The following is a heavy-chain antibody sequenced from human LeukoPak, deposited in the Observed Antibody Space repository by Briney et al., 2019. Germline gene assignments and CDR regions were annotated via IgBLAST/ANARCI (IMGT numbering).Heavy chain of an antibody. CDR3: ARDPVEWELLLDY. CDR1: GCTFSNYW. J-gene: IGHJ4*02. D-gene: IGHD1-26*01. Sequence: GGSLRLSCAASGCTFSNYWMGWVRQAPGKRPEWVANMNIDGSEKYYADSVKGRFSISRDNARNSVYLQMASLRVEDTAVYCCARDPVEWELLLDYWGQGTLVTVSS. CDR2: MNIDGSEK. V-gene: IGHV3-7*01.